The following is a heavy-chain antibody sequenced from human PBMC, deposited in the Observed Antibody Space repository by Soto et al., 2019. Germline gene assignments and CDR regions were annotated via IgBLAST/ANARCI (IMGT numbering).Heavy chain of an antibody. CDR3: VSARGYGHASVPYS. V-gene: IGHV3-30*03. Sequence: QAQLVESGGGVVQPGRSLRLSCAASGFAFSSYGMHWVRQAPGTGLEWVAVISYDGSLQHYADSVKGRFTISRDNSKKVVLLQLSSLRAEDTAGYYCVSARGYGHASVPYSWGQGTLVSVSS. D-gene: IGHD5-18*01. CDR2: ISYDGSLQ. CDR1: GFAFSSYG. J-gene: IGHJ1*01.